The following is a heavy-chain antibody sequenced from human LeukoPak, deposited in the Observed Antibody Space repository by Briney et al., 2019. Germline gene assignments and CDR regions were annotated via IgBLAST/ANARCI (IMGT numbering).Heavy chain of an antibody. D-gene: IGHD6-13*01. J-gene: IGHJ3*02. V-gene: IGHV1-24*01. Sequence: ASVKVSCKVSGYTLTELSMHWVRQAPGKGLEWMGGFDPEDGETIYAQKFQGRVTMTEDTSTDTAYMELSSPRSEDTAVYYCASRDPRIAAVGYDAFDIWGQGTMVTVSS. CDR2: FDPEDGET. CDR3: ASRDPRIAAVGYDAFDI. CDR1: GYTLTELS.